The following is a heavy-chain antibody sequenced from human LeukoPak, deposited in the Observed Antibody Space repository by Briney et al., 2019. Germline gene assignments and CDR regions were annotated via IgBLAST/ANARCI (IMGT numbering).Heavy chain of an antibody. CDR3: ARGRRDGYNYYFDY. D-gene: IGHD5-24*01. CDR1: GGSISSYY. J-gene: IGHJ4*02. V-gene: IGHV4-59*01. CDR2: IYYSGST. Sequence: SGTLSLTCTVSGGSISSYYWSWIRQPPGKGLEWIGYIYYSGSTNYNPSLKSRVTISVDTSKNQFSLKLSSVTAADTAVYYCARGRRDGYNYYFDYWGQGTLVTVSS.